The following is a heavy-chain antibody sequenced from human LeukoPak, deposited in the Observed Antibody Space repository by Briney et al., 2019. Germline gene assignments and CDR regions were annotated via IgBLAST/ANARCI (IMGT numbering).Heavy chain of an antibody. Sequence: SETLSLTCTVSGGSISSGGYYWSWIRQHPGKGLEWIGYIYYSGSTYYNPSLKSRVTISVDTSKNQFSLKLSSVTAADTAVYYCARYLRYQLLSAFDIRGQGTMVTVSS. D-gene: IGHD2-2*01. J-gene: IGHJ3*02. CDR2: IYYSGST. CDR3: ARYLRYQLLSAFDI. CDR1: GGSISSGGYY. V-gene: IGHV4-31*03.